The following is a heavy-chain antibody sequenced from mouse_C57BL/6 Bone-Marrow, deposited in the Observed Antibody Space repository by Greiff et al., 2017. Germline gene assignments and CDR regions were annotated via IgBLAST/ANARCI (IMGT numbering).Heavy chain of an antibody. J-gene: IGHJ3*01. D-gene: IGHD2-5*01. V-gene: IGHV1-82*01. CDR2: IYPGDGDT. Sequence: VQLQQSGPELVKPGASVKISCKASGYAFSSSWMNWVKQRPGKGLEWIGRIYPGDGDTNYNGKFKGKATLTADKSSSTAYMQLSSLTSEDSAVYFCAGDSKGAYWGQGTLVTVSA. CDR1: GYAFSSSW. CDR3: AGDSKGAY.